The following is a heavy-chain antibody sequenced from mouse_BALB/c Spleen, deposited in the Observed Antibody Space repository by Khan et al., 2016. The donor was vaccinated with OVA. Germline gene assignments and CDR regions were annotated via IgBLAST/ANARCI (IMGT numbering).Heavy chain of an antibody. V-gene: IGHV5-6-3*01. CDR2: LDSNGGST. Sequence: EVKLVESGGGIVQPGWSLKLSCAASRSTISSYGMSSVRQTPDKRLELVATLDSNGGSTDYPDSVKRRITISGDKAKNALYLQMRSLKSEDPAMYYSARSALWGQGTTLTVSS. CDR3: ARSAL. CDR1: RSTISSYG. J-gene: IGHJ2*01.